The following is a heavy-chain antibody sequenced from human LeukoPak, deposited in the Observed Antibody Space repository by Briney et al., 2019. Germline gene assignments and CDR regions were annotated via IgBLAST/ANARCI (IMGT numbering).Heavy chain of an antibody. J-gene: IGHJ4*02. CDR2: TSSSDAGT. Sequence: GTLSLTCAVSGGSISSSNWWSWVRQTPGKGLEWVAATSSSDAGTYHADSVRGRFTISRDNSKNTLYLQMNSLRAEDAAVYFCAKAPVTSCRGAYCYPFDSWGQGTLVTVSS. CDR3: AKAPVTSCRGAYCYPFDS. V-gene: IGHV3-23*01. D-gene: IGHD2-21*01. CDR1: GGSISSSN.